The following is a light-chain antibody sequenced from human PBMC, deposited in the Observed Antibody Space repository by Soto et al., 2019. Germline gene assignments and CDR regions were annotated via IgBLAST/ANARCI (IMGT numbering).Light chain of an antibody. CDR3: QQYGSSPRWT. CDR2: GTF. V-gene: IGKV3-20*01. Sequence: EVVLTQSPVTLSLSPGERATLSCRASQSFRGLLAWYQQKPGQAPRLLISGTFSRATGIPHRFSGSGSGTDFTLTISRLEPEDFAVYYCQQYGSSPRWTVGQGTQVDIK. J-gene: IGKJ1*01. CDR1: QSFRGL.